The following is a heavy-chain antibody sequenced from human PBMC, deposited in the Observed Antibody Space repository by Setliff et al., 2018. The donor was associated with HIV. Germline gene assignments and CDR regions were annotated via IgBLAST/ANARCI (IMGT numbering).Heavy chain of an antibody. CDR2: INPNTGGT. Sequence: ASVKVSCKASGYSFTGYYMHCVRQTPGQGLEWVGWINPNTGGTQYAQRFQGRVTVTRDTPYTTVYMETKSLRSDDTAIYYCARDNRTGYSGGWPLDYWGQGTLVTVSS. CDR1: GYSFTGYY. D-gene: IGHD5-12*01. J-gene: IGHJ4*02. CDR3: ARDNRTGYSGGWPLDY. V-gene: IGHV1-2*02.